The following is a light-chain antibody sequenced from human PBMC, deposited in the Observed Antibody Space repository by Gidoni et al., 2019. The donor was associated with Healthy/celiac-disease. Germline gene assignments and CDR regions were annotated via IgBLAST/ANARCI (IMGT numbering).Light chain of an antibody. CDR2: DAS. CDR3: QQRSNWPRT. Sequence: VLTQSPATLSLSPGERATLSCRASQSVSSYLAWYQQKPGQAPRLLIYDASNRATGIPARFSGSGSGTDFTLTISSLEPEDFAVYYCQQRSNWPRTFGQGTKVEIK. CDR1: QSVSSY. J-gene: IGKJ1*01. V-gene: IGKV3-11*01.